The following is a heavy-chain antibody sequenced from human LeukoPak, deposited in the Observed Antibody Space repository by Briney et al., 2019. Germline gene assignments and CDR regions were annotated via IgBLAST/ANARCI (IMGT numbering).Heavy chain of an antibody. CDR3: ARGGYGTGPDY. J-gene: IGHJ4*02. CDR2: IDNDGSGT. Sequence: GGSLRLSCAVSVFTFNNYWIHWVRHAPGKGLVWVSQIDNDGSGTTYADSVKGRFTISRDNAKNTLYLQMNSLRAEDTDVYYCARGGYGTGPDYWGQGTLVTVSS. CDR1: VFTFNNYW. D-gene: IGHD3-10*01. V-gene: IGHV3-74*01.